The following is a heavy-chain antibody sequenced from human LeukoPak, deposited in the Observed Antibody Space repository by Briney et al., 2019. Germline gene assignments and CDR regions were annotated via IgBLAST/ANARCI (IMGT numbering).Heavy chain of an antibody. CDR3: ARAYDFWSGSSGAFDI. V-gene: IGHV1-69*13. J-gene: IGHJ3*02. D-gene: IGHD3-3*01. CDR2: IIPIFGTA. Sequence: GASVKVSCKASGGTFSSYAISRVRQAPGQGLEWMGGIIPIFGTANYAQKFQGRVTITADESTSTAYMELSSLRSEDTAVYYCARAYDFWSGSSGAFDIWGQGTMVTVSS. CDR1: GGTFSSYA.